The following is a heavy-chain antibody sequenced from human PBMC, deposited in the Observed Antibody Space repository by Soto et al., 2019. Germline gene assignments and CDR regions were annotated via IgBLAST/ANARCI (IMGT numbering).Heavy chain of an antibody. J-gene: IGHJ6*02. CDR3: AREVVVPAAMQGYYYYYGMDV. Sequence: SETLSLTCTVSVGSISSYYWSWIRQPPGKGLEWIGYIYYSGSTNYNPSLKSRVTISVDTSKNQFSLKLSSVTAADTAVYYCAREVVVPAAMQGYYYYYGMDVWGQGTTVTVSS. V-gene: IGHV4-59*01. CDR2: IYYSGST. D-gene: IGHD2-2*01. CDR1: VGSISSYY.